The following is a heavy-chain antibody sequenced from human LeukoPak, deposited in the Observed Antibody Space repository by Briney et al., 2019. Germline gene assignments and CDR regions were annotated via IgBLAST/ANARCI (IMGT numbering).Heavy chain of an antibody. Sequence: GGSLRLSCAATGFTLSKYAMSWIRQAPGKGLEWVAVIWYDGSNKYYADSVKGRFTISRDNSKNTLYLQMNSLRAEDTAVYYCARDLTYMALDYWGQGTLVTVSS. CDR1: GFTLSKYA. V-gene: IGHV3-33*08. D-gene: IGHD3-16*01. J-gene: IGHJ4*02. CDR2: IWYDGSNK. CDR3: ARDLTYMALDY.